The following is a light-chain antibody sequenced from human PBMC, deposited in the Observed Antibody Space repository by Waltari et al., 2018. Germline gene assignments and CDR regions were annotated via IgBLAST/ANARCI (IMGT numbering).Light chain of an antibody. J-gene: IGLJ3*02. CDR1: GRDVGGYNY. CDR3: TSYTRTNALVV. CDR2: EVI. Sequence: QSALTQPASVSGSPGQSITISCTGSGRDVGGYNYVSWFQQHPGKAPKSIIYEVIHRPSGVSNRFSASKSGNTASLTISGLQAEDEADYYCTSYTRTNALVVFGGGTKLTVL. V-gene: IGLV2-14*01.